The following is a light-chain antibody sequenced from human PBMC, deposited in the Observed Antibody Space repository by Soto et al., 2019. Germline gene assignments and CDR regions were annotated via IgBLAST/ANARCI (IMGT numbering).Light chain of an antibody. CDR2: DVS. Sequence: ARTQPGCVCVSPGQAVTVSCTRTSSDLGAYTYVSWYQQHPGKAPKLIIHDVSNRPSGVSNRFSGSKSGNSASLTISGLQAEDEADYYCSSYTSSGTYVFGSGTKVTVL. V-gene: IGLV2-14*03. J-gene: IGLJ1*01. CDR3: SSYTSSGTYV. CDR1: SSDLGAYTY.